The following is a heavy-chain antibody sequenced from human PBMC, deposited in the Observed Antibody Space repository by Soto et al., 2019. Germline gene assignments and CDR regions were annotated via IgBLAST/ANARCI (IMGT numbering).Heavy chain of an antibody. D-gene: IGHD7-27*01. Sequence: SETLSLTCALSGGSISSSNWWTWVRQPPGKGLEWIGYIYHSGSTYYNPSLKSRVTISVDRSKNQFSLKLSSVTAADTAVYYCARVPGPWGQGTLVTVSS. J-gene: IGHJ5*02. V-gene: IGHV4-4*02. CDR2: IYHSGST. CDR3: ARVPGP. CDR1: GGSISSSNW.